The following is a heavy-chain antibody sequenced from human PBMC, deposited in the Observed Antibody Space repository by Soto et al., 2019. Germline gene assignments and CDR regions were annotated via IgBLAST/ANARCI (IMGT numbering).Heavy chain of an antibody. Sequence: PGESLKISCKGSGYSFTSYWIGWVRQMPGKGLEWMGIIYPGDSDTKYSPSFQGQVTISADTSISTAYLQWSSLKALDTAMYYCARQISAPTHFDYWGQGTLVTVSS. CDR1: GYSFTSYW. V-gene: IGHV5-51*01. D-gene: IGHD3-10*01. J-gene: IGHJ4*02. CDR3: ARQISAPTHFDY. CDR2: IYPGDSDT.